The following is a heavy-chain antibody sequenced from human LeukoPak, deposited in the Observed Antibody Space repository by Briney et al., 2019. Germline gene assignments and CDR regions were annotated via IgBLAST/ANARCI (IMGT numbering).Heavy chain of an antibody. D-gene: IGHD3-16*01. V-gene: IGHV1-8*01. Sequence: ASVKVSCKASGFTFTSYDINWVRQATGQGLEWMGWMNPNSGNTGYAQKFQGRVTMTRNTSISTAYMELSSLRSEDTAVYYCARDGALAYDAVDIWGQGTMVTVSS. J-gene: IGHJ3*02. CDR1: GFTFTSYD. CDR2: MNPNSGNT. CDR3: ARDGALAYDAVDI.